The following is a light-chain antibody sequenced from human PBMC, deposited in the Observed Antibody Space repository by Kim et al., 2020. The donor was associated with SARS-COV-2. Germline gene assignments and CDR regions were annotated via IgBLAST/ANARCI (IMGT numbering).Light chain of an antibody. J-gene: IGLJ3*02. CDR1: SSNIGSNT. V-gene: IGLV1-44*01. CDR2: SKN. CDR3: AAWDDSLNARV. Sequence: GQRVTISCSGSSSNIGSNTVNWYQQLPGTAPKLLIYSKNQRPSGVPDRFSGSKSGTSASLAISGLQSEDEADYYCAAWDDSLNARVFGGGTQLTVL.